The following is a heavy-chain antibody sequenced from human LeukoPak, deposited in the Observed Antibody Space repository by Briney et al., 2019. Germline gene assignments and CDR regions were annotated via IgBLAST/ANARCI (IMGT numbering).Heavy chain of an antibody. CDR3: ARVNSSGWSRDY. CDR1: GFTVSSNY. V-gene: IGHV3-53*01. J-gene: IGHJ4*02. CDR2: IYSGGST. Sequence: GGSLRLSCAASGFTVSSNYMSRVRQAPGKGLEWVSVIYSGGSTYYADSVKGRFTISRDNSKNTLYLQMNSLRAEDTAVYYCARVNSSGWSRDYWGQGTLVTVSS. D-gene: IGHD6-19*01.